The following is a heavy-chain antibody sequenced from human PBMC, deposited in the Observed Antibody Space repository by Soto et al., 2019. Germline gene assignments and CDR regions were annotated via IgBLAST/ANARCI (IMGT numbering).Heavy chain of an antibody. J-gene: IGHJ3*02. CDR3: ARGSSGYGYDAFDI. CDR1: GFTVSSNY. Sequence: VQLVESGGGLVQPGGSLRLSCAASGFTVSSNYMSWVRQAPGKGLEWVSLIYGDGSTYYADSVKGRFTISRHNSKNTLHLQMNSLTTEDTAVFYCARGSSGYGYDAFDIWGQGTMVTVSS. D-gene: IGHD5-12*01. CDR2: IYGDGST. V-gene: IGHV3-53*04.